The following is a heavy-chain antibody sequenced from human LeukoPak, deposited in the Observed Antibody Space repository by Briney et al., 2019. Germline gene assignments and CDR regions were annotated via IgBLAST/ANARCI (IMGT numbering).Heavy chain of an antibody. CDR2: IYYSGTT. CDR1: GDSISSYY. Sequence: PSETLSLTCTVSGDSISSYYCSWIRQPPVKGLEWIGYIYYSGTTNYNPSLKSRVTIAVDTSKNQFSLKLSSVTAADTAVYYCARHSSLAHFDHWGQGSLVTVSS. V-gene: IGHV4-59*01. CDR3: ARHSSLAHFDH. J-gene: IGHJ4*02.